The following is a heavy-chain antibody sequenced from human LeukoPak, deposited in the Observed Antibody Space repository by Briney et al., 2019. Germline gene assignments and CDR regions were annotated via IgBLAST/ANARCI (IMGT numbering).Heavy chain of an antibody. Sequence: ASVKVSCKASGYTFTGYYMHWVRQAPGQGLEGMGWINPNSGGTNYAQKFQGRVTMTRETSISTAYMELSRLRSDDTAVYYCARMPLYPSSYYYDSSGYYPLLDYWGQGTLVTVSS. V-gene: IGHV1-2*02. D-gene: IGHD3-22*01. CDR2: INPNSGGT. J-gene: IGHJ4*02. CDR3: ARMPLYPSSYYYDSSGYYPLLDY. CDR1: GYTFTGYY.